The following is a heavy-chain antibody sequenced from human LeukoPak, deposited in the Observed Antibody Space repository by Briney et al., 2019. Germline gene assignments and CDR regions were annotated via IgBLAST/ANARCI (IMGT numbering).Heavy chain of an antibody. V-gene: IGHV3-23*01. CDR3: AKVFFMDY. CDR1: GFTFSSFG. CDR2: ISVSGDST. J-gene: IGHJ4*02. D-gene: IGHD2-8*01. Sequence: GGSLRLSCAASGFTFSSFGMSWVRQAPGKGLEWVSAISVSGDSTNYADSVKGRFTISRDNSKNTLYLQMNSLRAEDTAVYYCAKVFFMDYWGEGTLVTVSS.